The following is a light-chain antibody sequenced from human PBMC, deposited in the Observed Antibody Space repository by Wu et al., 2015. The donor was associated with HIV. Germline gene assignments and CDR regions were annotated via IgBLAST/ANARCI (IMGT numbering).Light chain of an antibody. CDR1: RSVSSA. CDR2: GAS. J-gene: IGKJ4*01. V-gene: IGKV3-15*01. CDR3: QQYNNWPPLT. Sequence: EIILTQSPAALSISPGERVTLSCRASRSVSSAVAWYQQRPGQAPRLLIYGASTRATGIPARFSGSGSGTEFTLTISSLQSEDFAVYYCQQYNNWPPLTFGGGTKVEIK.